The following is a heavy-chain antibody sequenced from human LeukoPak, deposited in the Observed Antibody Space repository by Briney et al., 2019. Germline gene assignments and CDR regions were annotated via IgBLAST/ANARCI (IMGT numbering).Heavy chain of an antibody. D-gene: IGHD6-6*01. CDR2: IKYSGDP. V-gene: IGHV4-39*07. Sequence: SETLSLNCTVSGGSISSSGYFWGWLRQSPGKGLEFIGSIKYSGDPYYNPSLKSRVTISADTSKNQFFLNLNSVTAADTAVYYCARDRGSYITEYWGRGTLVTVSS. CDR3: ARDRGSYITEY. CDR1: GGSISSSGYF. J-gene: IGHJ4*02.